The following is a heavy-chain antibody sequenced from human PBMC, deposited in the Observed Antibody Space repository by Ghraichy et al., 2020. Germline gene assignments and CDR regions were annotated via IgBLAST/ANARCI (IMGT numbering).Heavy chain of an antibody. D-gene: IGHD5-18*01. V-gene: IGHV3-11*01. CDR1: GFTFSDYY. CDR2: ITSSGIIT. Sequence: GGSLRLSCAASGFTFSDYYMSWIRQAPGKGLEWLSYITSSGIITYYADSVKGRFTISRDNAKNSLYLQMNSLRAEDTAVYYCARVSYNHGYGMDVWGQGTTVTVSS. J-gene: IGHJ6*02. CDR3: ARVSYNHGYGMDV.